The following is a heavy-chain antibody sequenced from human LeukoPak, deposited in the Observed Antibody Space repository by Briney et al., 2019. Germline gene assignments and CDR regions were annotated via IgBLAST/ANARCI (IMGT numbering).Heavy chain of an antibody. D-gene: IGHD2-2*01. CDR2: IYYSGST. CDR1: GVSISDYY. Sequence: SETLSLICTVSGVSISDYYWRWIRQPPRKGLEWIGYIYYSGSTTYNPSLKSRVTMSVDTSKNQFSLKLSSVTAADTAVYYCARGDFCSSTSCYLRPMDVWGKGTTVTVSS. V-gene: IGHV4-59*01. J-gene: IGHJ6*03. CDR3: ARGDFCSSTSCYLRPMDV.